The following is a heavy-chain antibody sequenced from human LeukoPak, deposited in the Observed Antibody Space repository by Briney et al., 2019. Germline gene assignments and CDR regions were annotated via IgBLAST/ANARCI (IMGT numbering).Heavy chain of an antibody. CDR1: GGTFSSYA. D-gene: IGHD3-22*01. V-gene: IGHV1-69*06. J-gene: IGHJ4*02. Sequence: ASVKVSCKASGGTFSSYAISWVRQAPGQGLEWMGGIIPIFGTANYAQKFQGRVTMTEDTSTDTAYMELSSLRSEDTAVYYCATGGPYDSSGYYYYWGQGTLVTVSS. CDR3: ATGGPYDSSGYYYY. CDR2: IIPIFGTA.